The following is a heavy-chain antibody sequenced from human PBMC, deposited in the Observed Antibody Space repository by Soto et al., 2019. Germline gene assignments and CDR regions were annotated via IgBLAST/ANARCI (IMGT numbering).Heavy chain of an antibody. Sequence: PGGSLRLSCAASGFTFSSYGMHWVRQAPGKGLEWVAVIWYDGSHKYYADSVKGRFTISRDNSKNTLYLQMNSLRAEDTAVHYCESYISNYGMDVCGQLTTVPVS. CDR1: GFTFSSYG. J-gene: IGHJ6*02. CDR3: ESYISNYGMDV. CDR2: IWYDGSHK. V-gene: IGHV3-33*01. D-gene: IGHD2-2*02.